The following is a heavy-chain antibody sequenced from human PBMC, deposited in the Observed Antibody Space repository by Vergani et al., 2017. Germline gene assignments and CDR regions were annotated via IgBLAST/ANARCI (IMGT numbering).Heavy chain of an antibody. V-gene: IGHV3-23*01. CDR2: ISGSGGNT. Sequence: EVQLLESGGNLIQPGGSLRLSCGASGFTFSSYAMTWVRLATGKGLQWVSAISGSGGNTFYTDSVKCWFTISRDNSKDTMYLQMNSLRVEDTAIYYCARARDPNCKGGNCYSYYYGLDLWRQGTTVTVCS. CDR1: GFTFSSYA. J-gene: IGHJ6*02. D-gene: IGHD2-21*01. CDR3: ARARDPNCKGGNCYSYYYGLDL.